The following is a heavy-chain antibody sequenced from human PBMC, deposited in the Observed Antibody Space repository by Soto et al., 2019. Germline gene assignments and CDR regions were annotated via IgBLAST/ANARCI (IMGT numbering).Heavy chain of an antibody. J-gene: IGHJ4*02. D-gene: IGHD1-1*01. V-gene: IGHV1-18*01. CDR3: SRDQGMGAMDSNGDY. CDR2: ISAYNGNT. CDR1: GYHFTSSG. Sequence: QVQLVQSGAEVKKPGASVKVSCKASGYHFTSSGISWVRQAPGQGLEWMGWISAYNGNTNYAQKLQVRVTMTTDTSRSTAYIELRGLRSGDTAVYYCSRDQGMGAMDSNGDYWGPGTLVTVAA.